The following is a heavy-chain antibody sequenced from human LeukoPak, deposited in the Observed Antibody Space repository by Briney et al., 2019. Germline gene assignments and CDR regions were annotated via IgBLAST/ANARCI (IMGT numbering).Heavy chain of an antibody. V-gene: IGHV4-59*01. J-gene: IGHJ4*02. Sequence: SETLSLTRTVSVGSMSFYYWSWIRQTPRKGLEWIGNIYYSGSTNYSPSLKRRVTISVDTSKNQFSLKLTSVTAADTAFYFCAREFPGGGSQLDYWGQGTHVTVSS. CDR1: VGSMSFYY. CDR2: IYYSGST. CDR3: AREFPGGGSQLDY. D-gene: IGHD1-1*01.